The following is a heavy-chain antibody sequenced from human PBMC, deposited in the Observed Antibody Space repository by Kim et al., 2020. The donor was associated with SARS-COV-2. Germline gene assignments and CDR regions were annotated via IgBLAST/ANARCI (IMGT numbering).Heavy chain of an antibody. Sequence: GGSLRLSCAASGFTFDDYAMHWVRQAPGKGLEWVSGISWNSGSIGYADSVKGRFTISRDNAKNSLYLQMNSLRAEDTALYYCAKDMGIIAAAGTGYGMDVWGQGTTVTVSS. V-gene: IGHV3-9*01. CDR2: ISWNSGSI. J-gene: IGHJ6*02. CDR3: AKDMGIIAAAGTGYGMDV. CDR1: GFTFDDYA. D-gene: IGHD6-13*01.